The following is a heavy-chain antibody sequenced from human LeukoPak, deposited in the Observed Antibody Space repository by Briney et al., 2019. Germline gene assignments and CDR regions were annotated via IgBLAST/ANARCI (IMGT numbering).Heavy chain of an antibody. V-gene: IGHV3-30-3*01. J-gene: IGHJ4*02. CDR2: ISYDGSNK. CDR1: GFTFSSYA. D-gene: IGHD3-22*01. Sequence: GGSLRLSCAAAGFTFSSYAMHWVRQAPGKGLEWVAVISYDGSNKYYADSVKGRFTISRDNSKNTLYLQMNSLRAEDTAVYYCARNYYDSSGYYDYWGQGTLVTVSS. CDR3: ARNYYDSSGYYDY.